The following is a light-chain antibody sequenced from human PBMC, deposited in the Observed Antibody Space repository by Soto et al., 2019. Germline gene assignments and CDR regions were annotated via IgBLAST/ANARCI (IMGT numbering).Light chain of an antibody. V-gene: IGLV2-14*03. CDR2: GVN. Sequence: QSVLTQPASVSGSPGQSITISCTGTVSDVGGYDSVSWYQRHPGRAPKLIIYGVNNRPSWVSNRFSASKSPDTASLTISGLQAEDEANYYCCSYTTSTTYVFGTGTKVTVL. CDR1: VSDVGGYDS. J-gene: IGLJ1*01. CDR3: CSYTTSTTYV.